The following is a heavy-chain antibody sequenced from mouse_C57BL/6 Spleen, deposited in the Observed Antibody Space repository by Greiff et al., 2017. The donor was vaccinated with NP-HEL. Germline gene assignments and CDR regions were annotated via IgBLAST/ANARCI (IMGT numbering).Heavy chain of an antibody. CDR2: ISSGSSTI. Sequence: EVKVEESGGGLVKPGGSLKLSCAASGFTFSDYGMHWVRQAPEKGLEWVAYISSGSSTIYYADTVKGRFTISRDNAKNTLFLQMTSLRSEDTAIYYCARKLRGYYYAMDYWGQGTSVTVSS. J-gene: IGHJ4*01. D-gene: IGHD1-1*01. V-gene: IGHV5-17*01. CDR1: GFTFSDYG. CDR3: ARKLRGYYYAMDY.